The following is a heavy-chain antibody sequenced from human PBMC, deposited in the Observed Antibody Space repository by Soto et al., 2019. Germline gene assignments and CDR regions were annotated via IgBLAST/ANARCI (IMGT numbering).Heavy chain of an antibody. V-gene: IGHV4-38-2*01. D-gene: IGHD3-16*01. Sequence: PSETLSLTCAVSGYSISSGYYWGWIRQPPGKGLEWIGSIYHSGSTYYNPSLKSRVTISVDTSKNQFSLKLSSVTAADTAVYYCARTIGGGILHYFDYWGQGTLVTVSS. J-gene: IGHJ4*02. CDR2: IYHSGST. CDR1: GYSISSGYY. CDR3: ARTIGGGILHYFDY.